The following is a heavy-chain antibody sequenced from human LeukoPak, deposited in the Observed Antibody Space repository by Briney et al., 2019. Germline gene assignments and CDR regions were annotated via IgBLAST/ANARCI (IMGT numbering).Heavy chain of an antibody. CDR3: AELGITMIRGV. V-gene: IGHV3-48*03. Sequence: QPWGSLRLSCAASGFTFSSYAMSWVRQAPGKGLEWVSYISSSGSTIYYADSVKGRFTIPRDNAKNSLYLQMNSLRAEDTAVYYCAELGITMIRGVWGKGTTVTISS. J-gene: IGHJ6*04. CDR1: GFTFSSYA. D-gene: IGHD3-22*01. CDR2: ISSSGSTI.